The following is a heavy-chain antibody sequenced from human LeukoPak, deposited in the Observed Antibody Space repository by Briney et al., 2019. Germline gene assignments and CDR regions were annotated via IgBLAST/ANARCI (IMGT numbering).Heavy chain of an antibody. Sequence: ASVNVSCKASGYTFTTFYMHWVRQAPGQGLEWVGWVNPYSGATTYAQKFQGRVTMTRHTSISTAYMELSGLTSDDTAMYYCTRERLLGAASPFDYWGQGTLVTVSS. V-gene: IGHV1-2*02. CDR2: VNPYSGAT. CDR1: GYTFTTFY. D-gene: IGHD6-6*01. J-gene: IGHJ4*02. CDR3: TRERLLGAASPFDY.